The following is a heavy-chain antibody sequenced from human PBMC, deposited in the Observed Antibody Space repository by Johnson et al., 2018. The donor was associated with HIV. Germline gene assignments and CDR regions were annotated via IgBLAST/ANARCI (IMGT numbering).Heavy chain of an antibody. CDR1: GLTVSSNY. CDR3: ASDNGGTKDAFDM. V-gene: IGHV3-66*01. Sequence: VQLVESGGGLVQPGGSLRLSCAASGLTVSSNYMSWVRQAPGKGLEWVSVIYRGGNTYYADSVKGRFTISRDNSKNTLYLQMNSLRAEDTAVYYCASDNGGTKDAFDMWGQGTMVTVSS. CDR2: IYRGGNT. J-gene: IGHJ3*02. D-gene: IGHD3-10*01.